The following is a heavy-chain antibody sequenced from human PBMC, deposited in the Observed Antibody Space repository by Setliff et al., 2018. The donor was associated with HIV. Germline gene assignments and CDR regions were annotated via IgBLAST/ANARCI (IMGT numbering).Heavy chain of an antibody. CDR1: GGSFSGYY. Sequence: LSLTCAVYGGSFSGYYMSWIRQAPGKGLEWVSYISTIGSTIYYTDSVKGRFTISRDNAKNSLYLQMNSLRAEDTAVYYCAKYSPSGNNFDYWGQGTLVTVSS. D-gene: IGHD2-15*01. V-gene: IGHV3-11*04. J-gene: IGHJ4*02. CDR3: AKYSPSGNNFDY. CDR2: ISTIGSTI.